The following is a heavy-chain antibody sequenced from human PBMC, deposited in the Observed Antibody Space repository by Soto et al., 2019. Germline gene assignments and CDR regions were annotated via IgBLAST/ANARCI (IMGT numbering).Heavy chain of an antibody. J-gene: IGHJ4*02. CDR1: GGSISSSKW. D-gene: IGHD2-21*02. Sequence: QVQLQESGPGLVKPSGTLSLTCAVSGGSISSSKWWSWVRQPPGKGLEWIGEIYHSGSTNYNPSLTSRVTISVDKSKNHFSLKLTSVTAADTAVYYCATTTVVTRRDFDYWGQGTLVTVSS. CDR2: IYHSGST. V-gene: IGHV4-4*02. CDR3: ATTTVVTRRDFDY.